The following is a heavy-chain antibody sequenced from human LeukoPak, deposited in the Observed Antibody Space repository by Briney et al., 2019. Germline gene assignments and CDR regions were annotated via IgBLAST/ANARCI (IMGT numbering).Heavy chain of an antibody. CDR1: GFTFSWYS. Sequence: GGSLRLSCAVSGFTFSWYSMYWVRQAPGKGLEWLSYITRSSSTIYYADSVKGRFTISRDNAKNSLYLQMNSLRVDDTAVYYCATADRGAFDIWGQGTMVIVSS. CDR3: ATADRGAFDI. CDR2: ITRSSSTI. J-gene: IGHJ3*02. V-gene: IGHV3-48*01.